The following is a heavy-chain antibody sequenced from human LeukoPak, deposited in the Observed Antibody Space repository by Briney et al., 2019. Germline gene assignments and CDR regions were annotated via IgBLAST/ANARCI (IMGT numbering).Heavy chain of an antibody. Sequence: GGSLRLSCAASGFTFSSYAMSWVRQAPGKGLEWVSAISGSGGSTYYADSVKGRFTISRDNSKNTLYLQMNSLRAEDTAVYYCARDRVESSWYDYFDYWGQGTLVTVSS. CDR1: GFTFSSYA. CDR3: ARDRVESSWYDYFDY. D-gene: IGHD6-13*01. V-gene: IGHV3-23*01. J-gene: IGHJ4*02. CDR2: ISGSGGST.